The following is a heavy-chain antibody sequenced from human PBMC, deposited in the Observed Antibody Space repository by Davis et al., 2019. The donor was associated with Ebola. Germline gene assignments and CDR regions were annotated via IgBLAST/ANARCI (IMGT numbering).Heavy chain of an antibody. D-gene: IGHD1-26*01. V-gene: IGHV1-2*04. CDR3: ARDQGGSYSDAFDI. CDR2: INPNSGGT. J-gene: IGHJ3*02. Sequence: AALVKVSCKASGYTFTGYYMHWVRQAPGQGLEWMGWINPNSGGTNYAQKFQGWVTMTRDTSISTAYMELSRLRSDDTAVYYCARDQGGSYSDAFDIWGQGTMVTVSS. CDR1: GYTFTGYY.